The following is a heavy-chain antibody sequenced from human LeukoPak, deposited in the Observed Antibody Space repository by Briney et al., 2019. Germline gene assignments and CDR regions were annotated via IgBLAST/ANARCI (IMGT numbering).Heavy chain of an antibody. J-gene: IGHJ4*02. CDR1: GGSISSGDYY. CDR3: ARDSADCSGGSCYWD. Sequence: SETLSLTCTVSGGSISSGDYYWSWIRQPPGKGLEWIGYIYYSGSTYYNPSLKSRVTISVDTSKNQFSLKLSSVTAADTAVYYCARDSADCSGGSCYWDWGQGTLVTVSS. CDR2: IYYSGST. D-gene: IGHD2-15*01. V-gene: IGHV4-30-4*01.